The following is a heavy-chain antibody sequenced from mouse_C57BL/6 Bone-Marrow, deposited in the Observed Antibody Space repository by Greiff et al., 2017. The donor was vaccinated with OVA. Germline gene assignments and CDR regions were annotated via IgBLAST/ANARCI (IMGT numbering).Heavy chain of an antibody. CDR3: ARRAYYGGYFDY. Sequence: QLKESGAELARPGASVKLSCTASGYTFTSYGISWVKQRTGQGLEWIGEIYPRSGNTYYNEKFKGKATLTADKSSSTAYMELRSLTSEDSAVYFCARRAYYGGYFDYWGQGTTLTVSS. V-gene: IGHV1-81*01. CDR2: IYPRSGNT. D-gene: IGHD1-1*01. CDR1: GYTFTSYG. J-gene: IGHJ2*01.